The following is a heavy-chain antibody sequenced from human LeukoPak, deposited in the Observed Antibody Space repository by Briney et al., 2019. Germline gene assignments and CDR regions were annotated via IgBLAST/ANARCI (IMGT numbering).Heavy chain of an antibody. CDR2: IYSGGST. CDR3: ARLRWGTIFDY. J-gene: IGHJ4*02. Sequence: QTSETLSLTCTVSGGSISSYYWSWVRQAPGKGLEWVSVIYSGGSTYYADSVKGRFTISRDNSKNTLYLQMNSLRAEDTAVYYCARLRWGTIFDYWGQGTLVTVSS. D-gene: IGHD4-23*01. CDR1: GGSISSYY. V-gene: IGHV3-66*01.